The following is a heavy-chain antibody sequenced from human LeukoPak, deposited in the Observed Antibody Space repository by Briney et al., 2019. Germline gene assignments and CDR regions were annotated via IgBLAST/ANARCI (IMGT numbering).Heavy chain of an antibody. CDR2: IYYSGST. J-gene: IGHJ4*02. Sequence: PSQTLSLTCTVSGGSTSSGGYYWSWIRQHPGKGLEWIGYIYYSGSTYYNPSLKSRVTISVDTSKNQFSLKLSSVTAADTAVYYCARSDILTGYEIDYWGQGTLVTVSS. V-gene: IGHV4-31*03. CDR3: ARSDILTGYEIDY. D-gene: IGHD3-9*01. CDR1: GGSTSSGGYY.